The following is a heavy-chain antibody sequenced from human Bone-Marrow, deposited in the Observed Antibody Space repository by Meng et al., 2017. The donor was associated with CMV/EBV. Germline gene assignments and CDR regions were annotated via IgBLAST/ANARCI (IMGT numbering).Heavy chain of an antibody. CDR1: GYPFTSYA. J-gene: IGHJ4*02. Sequence: CKASGYPFTSYAINWVRQATGQGLEWMGWMNPNSGNTGYAQKFQGRVTITRNTSISTAYMELSSLRSEDTAVYYCARGRRSWFYDYWGQGTLVTVSS. CDR2: MNPNSGNT. CDR3: ARGRRSWFYDY. V-gene: IGHV1-8*03. D-gene: IGHD6-13*01.